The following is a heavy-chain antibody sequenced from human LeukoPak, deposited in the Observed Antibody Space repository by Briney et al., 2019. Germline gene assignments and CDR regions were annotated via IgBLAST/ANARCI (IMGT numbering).Heavy chain of an antibody. CDR2: IYSRGST. D-gene: IGHD5-12*01. V-gene: IGHV4-59*01. CDR3: ARGNSGYDYAFDI. Sequence: SETLSLTCTVSGGSISSYHWSWIRQPPGKGLQWTGFIYSRGSTNYNPSLKSRVTISLDTSKNQFSLRVRSVTSADTAVYYCARGNSGYDYAFDIWGQGTMVTVSS. CDR1: GGSISSYH. J-gene: IGHJ3*02.